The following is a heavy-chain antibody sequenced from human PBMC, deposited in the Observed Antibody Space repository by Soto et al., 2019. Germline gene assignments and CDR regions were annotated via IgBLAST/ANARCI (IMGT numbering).Heavy chain of an antibody. CDR2: ISSSGSTI. J-gene: IGHJ5*02. CDR1: GFTFSDYY. V-gene: IGHV3-11*01. D-gene: IGHD3-10*01. CDR3: ARVGNYGSGEENWFDP. Sequence: PGGSLRLSCAASGFTFSDYYMSWIRQAPGKGLEWVSYISSSGSTIYYADSVKGRFTISRENAKNSLYLQMNSLRAEDTAVYYCARVGNYGSGEENWFDPWGQGTLVTVSS.